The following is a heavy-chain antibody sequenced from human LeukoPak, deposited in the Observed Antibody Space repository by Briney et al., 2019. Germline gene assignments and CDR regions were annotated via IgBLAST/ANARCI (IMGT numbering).Heavy chain of an antibody. D-gene: IGHD6-13*01. Sequence: GGSLRLSCAASGFTFSSYWMSWVRQGPGKGLEWVANIKQDGSEKHSKNSLSLQMNSLRVEDTAVYYCARPIATGIAPFDCWGQGTLVAVST. V-gene: IGHV3-7*01. CDR1: GFTFSSYW. CDR3: ARPIATGIAPFDC. CDR2: IKQDGSEK. J-gene: IGHJ4*02.